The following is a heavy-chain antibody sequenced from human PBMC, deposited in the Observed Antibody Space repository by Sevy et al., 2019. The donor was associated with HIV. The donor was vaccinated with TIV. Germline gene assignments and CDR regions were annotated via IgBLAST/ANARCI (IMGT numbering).Heavy chain of an antibody. Sequence: ASVKVSCKASGGTFSTYIINWVRQAPGQGLEWMGGVIASGNMANSAQKFQGRVTITADESTSTAYMELGSLTSDDTGIYNCVSSRACSGDCYYMDSWGQGTPVTVSS. CDR2: VIASGNMA. V-gene: IGHV1-69*10. CDR3: VSSRACSGDCYYMDS. CDR1: GGTFSTYI. D-gene: IGHD2-21*02. J-gene: IGHJ4*02.